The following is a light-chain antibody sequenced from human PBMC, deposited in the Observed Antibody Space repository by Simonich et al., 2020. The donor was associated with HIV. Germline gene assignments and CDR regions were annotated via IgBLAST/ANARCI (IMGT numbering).Light chain of an antibody. CDR1: KSVSSSY. V-gene: IGKV3D-20*01. CDR2: DAS. CDR3: QQYNNWPETLT. J-gene: IGKJ4*01. Sequence: EIVLTQSPATLSLSPGERAPLSCGASKSVSSSYLAWYQQKPGLAPRLLIYDASSRAAGFPARFSGSGSGTDFTLTISSLQSEDFAVYYCQQYNNWPETLTFGGGTKVEI.